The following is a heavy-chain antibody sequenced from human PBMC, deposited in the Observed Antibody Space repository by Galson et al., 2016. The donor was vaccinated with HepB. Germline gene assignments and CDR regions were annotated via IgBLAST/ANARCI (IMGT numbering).Heavy chain of an antibody. V-gene: IGHV3-21*01. D-gene: IGHD2-21*02. Sequence: SLRLSCAASGFIFSDYWMNWVRQAPGKGLEWVSFISSSTSYIYYADSVKGRFTISRDNAKNSLYLQMNSLRAEDTAVYYCARDSSAGDISWGQGTLVTVSS. CDR1: GFIFSDYW. CDR3: ARDSSAGDIS. J-gene: IGHJ4*02. CDR2: ISSSTSYI.